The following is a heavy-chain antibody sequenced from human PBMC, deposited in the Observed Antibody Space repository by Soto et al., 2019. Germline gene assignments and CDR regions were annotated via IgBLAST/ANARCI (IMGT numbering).Heavy chain of an antibody. CDR2: IDPSDSYT. CDR1: GYSFTSYW. D-gene: IGHD3-10*01. V-gene: IGHV5-10-1*01. Sequence: PGESLKISCKGSGYSFTSYWISWVRQMPGKGLEWMGRIDPSDSYTNYSPSFQGHGTISADESISTAYLQWSSLKASDTAMYYCARHYYGSGRPLTYYYYGMDVWGQGTTVTVSS. J-gene: IGHJ6*02. CDR3: ARHYYGSGRPLTYYYYGMDV.